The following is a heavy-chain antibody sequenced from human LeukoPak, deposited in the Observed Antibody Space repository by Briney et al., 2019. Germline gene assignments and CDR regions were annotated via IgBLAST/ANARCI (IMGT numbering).Heavy chain of an antibody. CDR2: ISAYNGNT. D-gene: IGHD1-26*01. CDR1: GYTFTSYG. V-gene: IGHV1-18*01. J-gene: IGHJ4*02. CDR3: ALSGSYAPFDY. Sequence: ASVKVSCKASGYTFTSYGISWVRQAPGQGLEWMGWISAYNGNTNYAQKLQGRVTMTTDTSTSTAYMELRSLRSGDTAVYYCALSGSYAPFDYWGQETLVTVSS.